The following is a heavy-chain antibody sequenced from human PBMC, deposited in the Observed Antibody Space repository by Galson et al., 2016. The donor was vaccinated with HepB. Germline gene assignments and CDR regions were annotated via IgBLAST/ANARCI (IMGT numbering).Heavy chain of an antibody. D-gene: IGHD2/OR15-2a*01. CDR1: GLPFSDSY. Sequence: SLRLSCAASGLPFSDSYLSWIRQAPGMGLEWISYISNTGNTIYYADSVKGRFTIPRDNARNSGSLQMDSRRGEDTAVSYCATQLGLIIVPGTFDSWGQGTLVTVSS. J-gene: IGHJ4*02. CDR3: ATQLGLIIVPGTFDS. CDR2: ISNTGNTI. V-gene: IGHV3-11*01.